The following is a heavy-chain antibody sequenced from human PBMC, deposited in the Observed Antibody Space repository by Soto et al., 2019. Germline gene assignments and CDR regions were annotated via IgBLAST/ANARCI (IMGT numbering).Heavy chain of an antibody. Sequence: AETLSLTCAVYGYSIRSSDWWGWIRQPPGKGLEWIGYITHGVSTNYNPSLKRRVTMSVDPSKNQFSLNLTSVTAVDTAVYYCARMAVTTFYYYAMDVWGQGTTVTVSS. CDR1: GYSIRSSDW. V-gene: IGHV4-28*01. CDR2: ITHGVST. CDR3: ARMAVTTFYYYAMDV. J-gene: IGHJ6*02. D-gene: IGHD6-19*01.